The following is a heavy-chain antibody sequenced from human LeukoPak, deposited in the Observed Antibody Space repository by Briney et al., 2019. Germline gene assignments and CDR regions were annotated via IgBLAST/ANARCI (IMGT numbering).Heavy chain of an antibody. D-gene: IGHD3-22*01. CDR3: AKVRSGYYYSFDY. V-gene: IGHV3-23*01. CDR1: GFTFSSYA. CDR2: ISGSGGST. J-gene: IGHJ4*02. Sequence: GGSLRLSCAASGFTFSSYAMRWVRQAPGKGLEWVSAISGSGGSTYYADSVKGRFTISRDNSKNTLYLQMNSLRAEDTAVYYCAKVRSGYYYSFDYWGQGTLVTVSS.